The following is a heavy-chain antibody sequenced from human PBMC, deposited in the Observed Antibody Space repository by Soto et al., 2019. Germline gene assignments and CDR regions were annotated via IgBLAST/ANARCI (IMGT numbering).Heavy chain of an antibody. V-gene: IGHV3-30*18. CDR1: GFDFSSYG. Sequence: QVQLVESGGGVVQPGRSLRLSCAASGFDFSSYGMQWVRQAPGKGLEWVAIISYDGNNRFYADSVKGRFTISRDNSNNTLFLQMNSLRPEDTAVYYCAKDSDTVRRVIVGMDVWGQGTTVTVSS. D-gene: IGHD3-10*01. J-gene: IGHJ6*02. CDR3: AKDSDTVRRVIVGMDV. CDR2: ISYDGNNR.